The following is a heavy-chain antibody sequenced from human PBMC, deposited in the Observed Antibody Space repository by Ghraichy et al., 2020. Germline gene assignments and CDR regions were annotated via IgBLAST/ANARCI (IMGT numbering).Heavy chain of an antibody. D-gene: IGHD3-10*01. CDR2: IDWDDDK. J-gene: IGHJ6*03. Sequence: SGPTLVKPTQTLTLTCTFSGFSLSTSGMCVSWIRQPPGKALEWLARIDWDDDKYYSTSLKTRLTISKDTSKNQVVLTMTNMDPVDTATYYCAAENRGRYYYYYYMDVWGKGTTVTVSS. CDR1: GFSLSTSGMC. V-gene: IGHV2-70*11. CDR3: AAENRGRYYYYYYMDV.